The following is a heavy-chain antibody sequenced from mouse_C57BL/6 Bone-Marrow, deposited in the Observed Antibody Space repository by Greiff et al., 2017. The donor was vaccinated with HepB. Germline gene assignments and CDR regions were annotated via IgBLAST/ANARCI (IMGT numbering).Heavy chain of an antibody. CDR2: IYPRSGNT. J-gene: IGHJ4*01. Sequence: VQLQQSGAELARPGASVKLSCKASGYTFTSYGISWVKQRTGQGLEWIGEIYPRSGNTYYNEKFKGKATLTADKSSSTAYMELRSLTSEDSAVYFCARGALFCYGSSVYYYAMDYWGQGTSVTVSS. CDR3: ARGALFCYGSSVYYYAMDY. V-gene: IGHV1-81*01. D-gene: IGHD1-1*01. CDR1: GYTFTSYG.